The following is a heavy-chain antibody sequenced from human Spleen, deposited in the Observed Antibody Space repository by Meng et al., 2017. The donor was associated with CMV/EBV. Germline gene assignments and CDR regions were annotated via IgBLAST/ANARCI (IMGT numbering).Heavy chain of an antibody. D-gene: IGHD2-15*01. CDR3: ARAGYCSGGACYSR. J-gene: IGHJ1*01. Sequence: GESLKISCAASGFTFSNAWMSWVRQAPGKGLEWVSSISSSSSYIYYADSVKGRFTISRDNAENTLYLQMSNLRAEDTAVYHCARAGYCSGGACYSRWGQGTLVTVSS. V-gene: IGHV3-21*06. CDR1: GFTFSNAW. CDR2: ISSSSSYI.